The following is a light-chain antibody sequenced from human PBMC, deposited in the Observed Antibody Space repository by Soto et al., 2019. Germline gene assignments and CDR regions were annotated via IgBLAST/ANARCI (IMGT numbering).Light chain of an antibody. Sequence: EIVLTQSPGTLSLFPGERATLSCRASQSVSSSSLAWYQQKPGQAPRLLIYDASSRATDIPDRFSGSGSGTDFTLTISRLEPEDFAVYYCQQCGSSPQTFGQGTKVEIK. V-gene: IGKV3-20*01. CDR1: QSVSSSS. CDR3: QQCGSSPQT. J-gene: IGKJ1*01. CDR2: DAS.